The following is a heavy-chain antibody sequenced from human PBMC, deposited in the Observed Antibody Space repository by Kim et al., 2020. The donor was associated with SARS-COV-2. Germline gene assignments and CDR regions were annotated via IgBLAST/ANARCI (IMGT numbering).Heavy chain of an antibody. J-gene: IGHJ5*02. D-gene: IGHD3-10*01. V-gene: IGHV3-23*01. Sequence: GGSLRLSCAVSGFTFSNYAMSWVRQAPGKRLEWVAGIGAGHDAYYRDSMRGRFTISRDHSDNKLYLQMNSLRADDAAVYHCTKRAATGSGPYYYDAWGPG. CDR3: TKRAATGSGPYYYDA. CDR1: GFTFSNYA. CDR2: IGAGHDA.